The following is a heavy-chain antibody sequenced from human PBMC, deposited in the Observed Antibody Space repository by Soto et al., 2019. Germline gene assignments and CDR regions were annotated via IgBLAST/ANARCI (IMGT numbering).Heavy chain of an antibody. D-gene: IGHD3-22*01. J-gene: IGHJ4*02. V-gene: IGHV4-30-4*08. CDR2: IYYSGST. CDR3: ARKGGYYYDSSGYYFFDY. CDR1: GASVSTDGYY. Sequence: QVQLQESGPGLVKPSETLSLTCTVSGASVSTDGYYWSWIRQPPGKGLEWIGYIYYSGSTYYNPSLKSRVTISVDTSKNQFSLKLSSVTAADTAVYYCARKGGYYYDSSGYYFFDYWGQGTLVTVSS.